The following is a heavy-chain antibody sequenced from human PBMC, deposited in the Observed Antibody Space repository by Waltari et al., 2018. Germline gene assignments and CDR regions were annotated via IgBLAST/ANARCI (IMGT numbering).Heavy chain of an antibody. J-gene: IGHJ6*03. D-gene: IGHD6-6*01. CDR2: INHSGRT. CDR1: CGSFSVYY. V-gene: IGHV4-34*01. Sequence: QLQQWVAGLLNPSETLSLTCAVYCGSFSVYYWSWLRPPPGKALEWIGAINHSGRTNYNPSLKSRVTRSVDTSKNRFSRKLSSVTAADTAVYYCARSKIAARRQLYYMDVWGKGTTVTVSS. CDR3: ARSKIAARRQLYYMDV.